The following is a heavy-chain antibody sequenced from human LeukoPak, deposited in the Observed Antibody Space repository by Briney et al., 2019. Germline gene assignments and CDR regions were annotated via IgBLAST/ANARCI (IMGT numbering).Heavy chain of an antibody. CDR1: GFTFSSYG. Sequence: GKSLRLSCAASGFTFSSYGMHWVRQAPGKGLEWVAVISSDGSDKYYADSVKGRFTISRDNAEKSSYLQMNSLRAEDTDVYYCTRDPFDYWGQGTLVTVSS. V-gene: IGHV3-30*03. CDR2: ISSDGSDK. J-gene: IGHJ4*02. CDR3: TRDPFDY.